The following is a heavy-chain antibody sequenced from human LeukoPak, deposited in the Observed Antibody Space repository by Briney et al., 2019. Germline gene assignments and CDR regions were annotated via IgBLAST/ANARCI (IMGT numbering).Heavy chain of an antibody. Sequence: SETLSLTCTVSGRSISSYYWTWIRQPPGKGLEWVGYIYYSGSTNYNPSLKSRVTISKDTSKNQFSLKLSSVTAADTAVYYCARVRVLVVPAVTLEVLDVWGNGTTVTVSS. CDR3: ARVRVLVVPAVTLEVLDV. CDR2: IYYSGST. CDR1: GRSISSYY. V-gene: IGHV4-59*01. D-gene: IGHD2-2*01. J-gene: IGHJ6*04.